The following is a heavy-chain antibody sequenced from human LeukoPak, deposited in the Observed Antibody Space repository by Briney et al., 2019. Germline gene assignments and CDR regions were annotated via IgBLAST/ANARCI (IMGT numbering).Heavy chain of an antibody. D-gene: IGHD5-18*01. CDR2: IKRKTDGGTT. V-gene: IGHV3-15*01. CDR3: TTEGYTFGHHSFDI. J-gene: IGHJ3*02. CDR1: GFTFSNAW. Sequence: GGSLRLSCAASGFTFSNAWMSWVRQAPGKGLEWVGRIKRKTDGGTTDFAAPVKGRFTISRDDSKNTLYLQMNSLRTEDTAVYYCTTEGYTFGHHSFDIWGQGTMVTVSS.